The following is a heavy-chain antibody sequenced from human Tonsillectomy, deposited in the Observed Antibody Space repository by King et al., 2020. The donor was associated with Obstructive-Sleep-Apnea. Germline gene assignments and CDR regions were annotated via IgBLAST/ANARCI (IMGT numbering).Heavy chain of an antibody. CDR3: ARGAVTTFLRLQNYFDY. Sequence: VQLQESGPGLVKPSETLSLTCTVSGGSTSSYYWRWIRQPPGKGLEWIGYIYYSGYTKYNPSPKSRFTLSLDTSKNQFSLKLNSMTAADTAVYFCARGAVTTFLRLQNYFDYWGQGTLVTVSS. V-gene: IGHV4-59*08. D-gene: IGHD4-17*01. J-gene: IGHJ4*02. CDR1: GGSTSSYY. CDR2: IYYSGYT.